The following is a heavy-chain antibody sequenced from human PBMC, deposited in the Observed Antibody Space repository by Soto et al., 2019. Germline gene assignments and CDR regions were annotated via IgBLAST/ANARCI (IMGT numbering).Heavy chain of an antibody. CDR1: GFTFSSYG. D-gene: IGHD3-10*01. J-gene: IGHJ4*02. Sequence: LRLYCAASGFTFSSYGMHWVRQAPGKGLEWGAVISYDGSNKYYADSVKGRFTISRDNSKNTLYLQMNSRRAEDTAVYYCAKVGPYYGSGSYPDWWGQRSLVIVSS. CDR3: AKVGPYYGSGSYPDW. CDR2: ISYDGSNK. V-gene: IGHV3-30*18.